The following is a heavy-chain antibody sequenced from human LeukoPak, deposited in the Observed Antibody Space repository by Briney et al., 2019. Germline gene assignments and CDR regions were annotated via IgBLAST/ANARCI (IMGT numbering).Heavy chain of an antibody. D-gene: IGHD6-19*01. J-gene: IGHJ3*01. CDR3: ARRGVGVGADGFDV. CDR2: IYPRDSDT. CDR1: GYTFTGFW. Sequence: PGESLKISCKASGYTFTGFWIAWVRQMPGKGLEWMGIIYPRDSDTRYSPSFQGQVTISADKSISTAYLRWSSLKASDTAMYHCARRGVGVGADGFDVWGQATMVTVSS. V-gene: IGHV5-51*01.